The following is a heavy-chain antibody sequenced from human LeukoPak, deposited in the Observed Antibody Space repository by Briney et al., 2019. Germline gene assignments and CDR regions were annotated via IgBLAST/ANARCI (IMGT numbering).Heavy chain of an antibody. CDR1: GYSISSGYY. Sequence: SETLSLTCTVSGYSISSGYYWGWIRQPPGKGLEWIGSIYHSGSTYYNPSLKSRVTISVDTSKNQFSLKLSSVTAADTAVYYCASDRGVGGGSGEGYYGMDVWGQGTTVTVSS. CDR3: ASDRGVGGGSGEGYYGMDV. J-gene: IGHJ6*02. CDR2: IYHSGST. V-gene: IGHV4-38-2*02. D-gene: IGHD2-15*01.